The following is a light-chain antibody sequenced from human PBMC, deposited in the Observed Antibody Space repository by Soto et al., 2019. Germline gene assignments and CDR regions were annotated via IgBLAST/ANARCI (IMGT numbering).Light chain of an antibody. Sequence: EVVMTQSPATLSVSPGERATLSCRASQSVSSNLAWYQQKPGQTPRLLIYAASTRAAGIPARFSGSGSATEFTLTISSLQSEDFAVYYCHHYNNWPPYTFGHGTKLEIK. CDR3: HHYNNWPPYT. CDR1: QSVSSN. CDR2: AAS. J-gene: IGKJ2*01. V-gene: IGKV3D-15*01.